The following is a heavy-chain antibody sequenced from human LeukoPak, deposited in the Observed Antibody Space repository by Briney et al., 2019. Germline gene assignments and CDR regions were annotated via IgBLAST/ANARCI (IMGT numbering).Heavy chain of an antibody. CDR2: MSRGGGST. D-gene: IGHD1-26*01. J-gene: IGHJ4*02. CDR3: AKDREYSGSQIDY. CDR1: GFTFSSYA. Sequence: GGSLRLSCAASGFTFSSYAMNWVRQAPGKGLEWVSSMSRGGGSTYYADSVKGRFTISRDNSKHTLYLQMNGLRAEDTAVYYCAKDREYSGSQIDYWGQGTLVTVSS. V-gene: IGHV3-23*01.